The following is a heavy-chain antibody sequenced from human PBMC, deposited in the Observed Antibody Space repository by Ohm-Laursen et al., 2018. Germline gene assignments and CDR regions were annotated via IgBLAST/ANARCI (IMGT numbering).Heavy chain of an antibody. Sequence: TLSLTCAVYGGSFSGYYWSWIRQPPGKGLEWIGEINHSGSTNYNPSLESRVTISLDTSRNQFSLRLTSLTAADTAVYYCARNFNWENPYNFAYWGQGILVTVSS. D-gene: IGHD3-9*01. CDR1: GGSFSGYY. CDR2: INHSGST. J-gene: IGHJ4*02. CDR3: ARNFNWENPYNFAY. V-gene: IGHV4-34*01.